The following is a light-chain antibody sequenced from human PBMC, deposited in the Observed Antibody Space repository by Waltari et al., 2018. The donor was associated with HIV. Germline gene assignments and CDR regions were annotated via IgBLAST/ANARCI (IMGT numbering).Light chain of an antibody. CDR1: QNIFTY. V-gene: IGKV1-39*01. CDR2: AGF. CDR3: QQSYSVPNT. J-gene: IGKJ2*01. Sequence: DFQMTQFPSSLSASVVDRDIITCRAIQNIFTYLNWYQQRPGKAPNLLIYAGFSLQSGVPSRFSGHRSGTDCTLAISSLQPEDFATYYCQQSYSVPNTFGQGTKVDIK.